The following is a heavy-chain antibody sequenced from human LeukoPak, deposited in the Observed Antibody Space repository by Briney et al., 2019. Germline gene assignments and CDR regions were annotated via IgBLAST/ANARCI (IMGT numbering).Heavy chain of an antibody. CDR3: ARLTASRHSFES. D-gene: IGHD2-21*01. CDR2: IYYSGST. V-gene: IGHV4-39*01. Sequence: SETLSLTCTVSGGSISSSSYYWGWIRQPPGKGLEWIGSIYYSGSTYYNPSLKSRVTISVDTSKNQFSLRLTSVTAADTAIYYCARLTASRHSFESWGQGTLVTVSS. CDR1: GGSISSSSYY. J-gene: IGHJ4*02.